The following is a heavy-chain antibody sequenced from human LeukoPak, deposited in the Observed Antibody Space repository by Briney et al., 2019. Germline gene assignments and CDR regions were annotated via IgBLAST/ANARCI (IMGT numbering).Heavy chain of an antibody. J-gene: IGHJ4*02. V-gene: IGHV3-74*01. CDR3: DASDF. CDR2: IGPDGRTI. CDR1: GFTFGSHW. Sequence: GGSLRLSCAASGFTFGSHWMHWVRQVPGMGLLWVSCIGPDGRTIRYADSVRGRFTISRDNSKNTLYLQMNNLRAEDTAIYYCDASDFWGQGTLVTVSS.